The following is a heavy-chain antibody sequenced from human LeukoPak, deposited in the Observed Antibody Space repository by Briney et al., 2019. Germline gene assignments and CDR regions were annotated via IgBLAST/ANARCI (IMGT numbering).Heavy chain of an antibody. CDR2: INHSGST. J-gene: IGHJ4*02. CDR3: ARRSYYGSGSYYAPLNY. V-gene: IGHV4-34*01. Sequence: SETLSLICAVYGGSFSGYYWSWIRQPPGKGLEWIGEINHSGSTNYNPSLKSRVTISVDTSKNQFSLKLSSVTAADTAVYYCARRSYYGSGSYYAPLNYWGQGTLVTVSS. CDR1: GGSFSGYY. D-gene: IGHD3-10*01.